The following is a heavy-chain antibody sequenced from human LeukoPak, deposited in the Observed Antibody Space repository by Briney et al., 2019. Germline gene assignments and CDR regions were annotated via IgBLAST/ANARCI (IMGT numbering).Heavy chain of an antibody. V-gene: IGHV4-39*01. Sequence: KASETLSLTCTVSGGSISSGSYYWGWIRQPPGKGLEWIGSIYYSGSTYYNPSLKSRVTISVDTSKNQFSLKLSSVTAADTAVYYCASSGGYDSSGYYLFPFDYWGQGTLVTVSS. CDR3: ASSGGYDSSGYYLFPFDY. J-gene: IGHJ4*02. CDR2: IYYSGST. CDR1: GGSISSGSYY. D-gene: IGHD3-22*01.